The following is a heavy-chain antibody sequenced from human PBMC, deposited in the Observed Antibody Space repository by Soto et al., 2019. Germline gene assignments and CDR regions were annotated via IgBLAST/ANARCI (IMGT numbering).Heavy chain of an antibody. CDR2: ISRDGGTK. CDR1: GFTVSTYG. CDR3: TGDDASGY. Sequence: QVQLVESGGGVVQPGRSLRLSCAVSGFTVSTYGMHWVRQAPGKGLEWVAVISRDGGTKYYADSVKGRFTISRDNSRNTLFLEMNSLIGDDMAVYYCTGDDASGYWGQGTLVTVSS. V-gene: IGHV3-30*03. D-gene: IGHD3-10*01. J-gene: IGHJ4*02.